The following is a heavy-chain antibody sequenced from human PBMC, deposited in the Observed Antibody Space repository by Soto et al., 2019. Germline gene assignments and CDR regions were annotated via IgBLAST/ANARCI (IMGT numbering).Heavy chain of an antibody. CDR2: IYYSGST. D-gene: IGHD3-10*01. V-gene: IGHV4-39*01. Sequence: SETLSLTCTVSGGSISSSSYYWGWIRQPPGKGLEWIGSIYYSGSTYYNPSLKSRVTISVDTSKNQFSLKLSSVTAADTAVYYCARHVSGHYGPKVGYYDYMDVWGKGTTVT. CDR1: GGSISSSSYY. CDR3: ARHVSGHYGPKVGYYDYMDV. J-gene: IGHJ6*03.